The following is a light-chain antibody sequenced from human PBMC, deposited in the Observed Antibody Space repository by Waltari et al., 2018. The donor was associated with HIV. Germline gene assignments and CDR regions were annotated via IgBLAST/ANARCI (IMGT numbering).Light chain of an antibody. CDR2: RND. J-gene: IGLJ2*01. V-gene: IGLV1-47*01. CDR1: SSNIGSNY. Sequence: SVLTQPRSASGTPGQRVTIPCSGSSSNIGSNYVFWYQQVPGTAPKLLLYRNDQRPSGVPDRFSGSTSGTSASLAISGLRPEDEADYYCATWDDSLSGVLFGGGTKLTVL. CDR3: ATWDDSLSGVL.